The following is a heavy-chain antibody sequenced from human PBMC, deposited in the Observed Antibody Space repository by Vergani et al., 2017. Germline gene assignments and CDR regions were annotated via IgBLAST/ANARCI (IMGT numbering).Heavy chain of an antibody. CDR1: GGSFSSSSYY. V-gene: IGHV4-39*01. J-gene: IGHJ5*02. CDR3: ARRRDYYDSSGYYHAGWFDP. D-gene: IGHD3-22*01. CDR2: IYYSGST. Sequence: QLQLQEPGPGLVKLSETLSLTCIVSGGSFSSSSYYWGWIRQPPGKGLEWIWSIYYSGSTYYNPSLKSRVTISVDTSKNQFSLKLSSVTAAGTAVYYCARRRDYYDSSGYYHAGWFDPWGQGTLVTVSS.